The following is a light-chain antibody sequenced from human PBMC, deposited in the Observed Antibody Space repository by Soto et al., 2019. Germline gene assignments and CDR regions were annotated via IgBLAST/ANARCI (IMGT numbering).Light chain of an antibody. CDR1: SSDVGGYNY. CDR3: NSYTSSSTFV. CDR2: GVT. J-gene: IGLJ1*01. V-gene: IGLV2-14*01. Sequence: QSALTQPASVSGSPGQSITISCTGTSSDVGGYNYVSWYQQHPGKAPKLMIYGVTNRPSGVSSRFSGSRSGNTASLTISGLQAEDEAEYFCNSYTSSSTFVFGTGIKLTVL.